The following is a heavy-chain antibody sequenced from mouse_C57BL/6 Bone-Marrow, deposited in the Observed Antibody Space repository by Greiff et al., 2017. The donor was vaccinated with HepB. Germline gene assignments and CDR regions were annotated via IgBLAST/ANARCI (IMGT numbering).Heavy chain of an antibody. Sequence: VKLQQSGAELVRPGASVTLSCKASGYTFTDYEMHWVKQTPVHGLEWIGAIDPETGGTAYNQKFKGKAILTADKSSSTAYMELRSLTSEDSAVYYCTRGGGYDQFAYWGQGTLVTVSA. D-gene: IGHD2-2*01. J-gene: IGHJ3*01. CDR1: GYTFTDYE. V-gene: IGHV1-15*01. CDR3: TRGGGYDQFAY. CDR2: IDPETGGT.